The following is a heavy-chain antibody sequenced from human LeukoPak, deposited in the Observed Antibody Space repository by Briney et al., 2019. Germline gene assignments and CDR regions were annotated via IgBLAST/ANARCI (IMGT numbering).Heavy chain of an antibody. CDR3: ARVKSYYYDTSDKDAFDI. D-gene: IGHD3-22*01. CDR2: ISGSGGST. Sequence: GGSLRLSCAASGFTFSSYAMSWVRQAPGKGLEWVSAISGSGGSTYYADSVKGRFTISRDDSKNTLYLQMNSLRAEDTAVYYCARVKSYYYDTSDKDAFDIWGQATMVTVSS. CDR1: GFTFSSYA. J-gene: IGHJ3*02. V-gene: IGHV3-23*01.